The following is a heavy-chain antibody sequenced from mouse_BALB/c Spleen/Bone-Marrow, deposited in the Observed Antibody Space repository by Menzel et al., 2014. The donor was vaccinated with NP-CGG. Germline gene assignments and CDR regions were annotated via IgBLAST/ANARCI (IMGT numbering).Heavy chain of an antibody. CDR3: TRGSHGSSQYYFDY. J-gene: IGHJ2*01. CDR2: INPSNGGT. Sequence: QVQLQQSGAELVKPGASVKLSCKASGYTFTSFYMYWVKQRPGQGLEWIGGINPSNGGTNFNEKFKSKATLTLDKSSSTAYMQLSSLTSEDSAVYYCTRGSHGSSQYYFDYWGQGTTLTVSS. V-gene: IGHV1S81*02. D-gene: IGHD1-1*01. CDR1: GYTFTSFY.